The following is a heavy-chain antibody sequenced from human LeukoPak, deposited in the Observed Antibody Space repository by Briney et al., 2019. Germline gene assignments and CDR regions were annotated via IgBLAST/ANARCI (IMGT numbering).Heavy chain of an antibody. D-gene: IGHD3-16*01. V-gene: IGHV3-23*01. Sequence: QTGGSLRLSCAASGFTFGTFDMSWVRQAPGKGLEWVSTLSCIDSSCTEYYADSVKGRFTTSRDNSKNTLFLQMSSLRVEGTAVYYCARITAHCFDHWGQGTLVTVSS. CDR2: LSCIDSSCTE. J-gene: IGHJ4*02. CDR3: ARITAHCFDH. CDR1: GFTFGTFD.